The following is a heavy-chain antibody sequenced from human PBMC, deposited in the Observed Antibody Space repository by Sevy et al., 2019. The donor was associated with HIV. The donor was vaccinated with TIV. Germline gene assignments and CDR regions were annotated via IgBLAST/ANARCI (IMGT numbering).Heavy chain of an antibody. CDR2: IKQDESEK. J-gene: IGHJ4*02. CDR1: GFTFSTYW. D-gene: IGHD3-22*01. CDR3: ARGNSGSFDY. Sequence: GGSLRLSCAASGFTFSTYWMHWVRQAPGKGLEWVANIKQDESEKYYVASVKGRFTISRDNAKNSVYLQMNSLRPGDTAVYCCARGNSGSFDYWGQGTLVTVSS. V-gene: IGHV3-7*04.